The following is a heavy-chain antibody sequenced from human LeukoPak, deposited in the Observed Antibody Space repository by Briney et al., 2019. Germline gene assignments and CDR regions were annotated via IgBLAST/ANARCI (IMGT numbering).Heavy chain of an antibody. D-gene: IGHD2-21*02. CDR3: AKDHSSCAGRDCLLFDN. CDR2: ITRSGAAK. J-gene: IGHJ4*02. Sequence: PGGSLRLSCAASGFTFSTFAMRWGRQAPGKGLEWVSTITRSGAAKYYADSVKGRFTISRDNSKNTLYLQMDSLSAEDTALYYCAKDHSSCAGRDCLLFDNWGQGTLVTVSS. CDR1: GFTFSTFA. V-gene: IGHV3-23*01.